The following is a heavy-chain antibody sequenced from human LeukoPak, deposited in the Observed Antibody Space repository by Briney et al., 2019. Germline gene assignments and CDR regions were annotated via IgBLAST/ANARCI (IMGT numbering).Heavy chain of an antibody. CDR3: AKHDGWELHDYCFDY. D-gene: IGHD1-26*01. V-gene: IGHV3-23*01. J-gene: IGHJ4*02. Sequence: GGSLRLSCVASGFIFRDYAMGWVRQAPGKGLEWVATINNDGAEKFYADSVKGRFTISRDNSKNTLNMHLRSLRADDTAVYYCAKHDGWELHDYCFDYWGQGTLVTASS. CDR2: INNDGAEK. CDR1: GFIFRDYA.